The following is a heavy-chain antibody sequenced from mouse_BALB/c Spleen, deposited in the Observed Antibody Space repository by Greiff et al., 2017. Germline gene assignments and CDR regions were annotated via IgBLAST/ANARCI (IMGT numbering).Heavy chain of an antibody. CDR2: IRLKSNNYAT. CDR1: GFTFSNYW. J-gene: IGHJ2*01. CDR3: TRRVGLYYFDY. D-gene: IGHD1-1*02. V-gene: IGHV6-6*02. Sequence: EVHLVESGGGLVQPGGSMKLSCVASGFTFSNYWMNWVRQSPEKGLEWVAEIRLKSNNYATHYAESVKGRFTISRDDSKSSVYLQMNNLRAEDTGIYYCTRRVGLYYFDYWGQGTTLTVSS.